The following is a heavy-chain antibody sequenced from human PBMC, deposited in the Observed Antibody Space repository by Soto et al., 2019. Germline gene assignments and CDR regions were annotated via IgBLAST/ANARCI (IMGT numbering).Heavy chain of an antibody. D-gene: IGHD3-22*01. CDR3: AKSNEGSGSGYYYAGPHFDY. CDR2: ISGSGGST. J-gene: IGHJ4*02. Sequence: PGGSLRLSCAASGFTFSSYAMSWVRQAQGKGLEWVSAISGSGGSTYYADSVKGRFTISRDNSKNTLYLQMNSLRAEDTAVYYCAKSNEGSGSGYYYAGPHFDYWGQGTLVTVSS. V-gene: IGHV3-23*01. CDR1: GFTFSSYA.